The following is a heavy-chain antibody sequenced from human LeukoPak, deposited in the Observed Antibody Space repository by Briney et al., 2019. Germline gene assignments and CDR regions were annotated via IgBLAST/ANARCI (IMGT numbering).Heavy chain of an antibody. CDR3: ARAKSGSLGVYFEY. Sequence: SETLSLTCAVSGYSISSGYYWGWIRQPPGKGLEWIGSVYYSGTTYYNSSLKSRVTISVDTSKNQFSLKLSSVTAADTAVYYCARAKSGSLGVYFEYWGQGTLVTVS. CDR1: GYSISSGYY. V-gene: IGHV4-38-2*01. D-gene: IGHD1-26*01. CDR2: VYYSGTT. J-gene: IGHJ4*02.